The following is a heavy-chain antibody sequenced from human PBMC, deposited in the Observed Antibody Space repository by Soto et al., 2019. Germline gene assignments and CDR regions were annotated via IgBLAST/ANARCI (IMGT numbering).Heavy chain of an antibody. V-gene: IGHV4-39*01. Sequence: SETLSLTCTVSGGSISSSSYYWGWIRQPPGKGLEWIGSIYYSGSTYYNPSLKSRVTISVDTSKNQFSLKLSSVTAADTAVYHCARHHGQWLVYTGWAFDIWGQGTMVTVSS. CDR3: ARHHGQWLVYTGWAFDI. CDR2: IYYSGST. D-gene: IGHD6-19*01. CDR1: GGSISSSSYY. J-gene: IGHJ3*02.